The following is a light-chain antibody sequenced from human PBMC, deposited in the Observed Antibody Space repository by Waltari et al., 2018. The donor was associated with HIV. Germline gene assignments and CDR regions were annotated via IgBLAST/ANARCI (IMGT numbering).Light chain of an antibody. V-gene: IGLV3-25*03. J-gene: IGLJ2*01. CDR3: QSADSSGIYEI. Sequence: SYELTPPPSMSVSPGQTARITCSGDALPKHNASGYQQKPGQAPVLILYNDTERPSGIPERFSGSNSGTIATLTISGVQAEDEAAYYCQSADSSGIYEIFGGGTKVIVL. CDR1: ALPKHN. CDR2: NDT.